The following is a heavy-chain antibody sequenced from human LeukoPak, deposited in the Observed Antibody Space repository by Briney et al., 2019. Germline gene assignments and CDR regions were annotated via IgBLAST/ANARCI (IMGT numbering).Heavy chain of an antibody. Sequence: GGSLRLSCAASGFTFSSYAMHWVRQAPGKGLEWVAVISYDGSNKYYADSVKGRFTIPRDNSKNTLYLQMNSLRAEDTAVYYCARGLTWIQLWVYFDYWGQGTLVTVSS. D-gene: IGHD5-18*01. CDR1: GFTFSSYA. CDR2: ISYDGSNK. J-gene: IGHJ4*02. CDR3: ARGLTWIQLWVYFDY. V-gene: IGHV3-30-3*01.